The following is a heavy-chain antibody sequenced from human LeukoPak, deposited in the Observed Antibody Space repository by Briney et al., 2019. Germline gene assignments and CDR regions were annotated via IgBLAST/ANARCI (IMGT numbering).Heavy chain of an antibody. J-gene: IGHJ4*02. CDR1: GGSISSGGYY. CDR3: ARGGGDGYNLYYFDY. D-gene: IGHD5-24*01. CDR2: IYYRGST. Sequence: SETLSLTCTVSGGSISSGGYYWSWIRQPPGKGLEWIGYIYYRGSTNYNPSLKSRVTISVDTSKNQFSLKLSSVTAADTAVYYCARGGGDGYNLYYFDYWGQGTLVTVSS. V-gene: IGHV4-61*08.